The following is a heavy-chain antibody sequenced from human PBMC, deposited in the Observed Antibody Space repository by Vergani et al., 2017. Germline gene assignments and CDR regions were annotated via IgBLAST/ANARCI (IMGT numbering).Heavy chain of an antibody. CDR1: GGTFSSYA. D-gene: IGHD6-13*01. CDR2: IIPILGIA. Sequence: QVQLVQSGAEVKKPGSSVKVSCKASGGTFSSYAISWVRQAPGQGLEWMGRIIPILGIANYAQKFQGRVTITADKSTSTAYMELSSLRSEDTAVYYCAREYSSSSFRFDPWGQGTLVTVSS. J-gene: IGHJ5*02. V-gene: IGHV1-69*04. CDR3: AREYSSSSFRFDP.